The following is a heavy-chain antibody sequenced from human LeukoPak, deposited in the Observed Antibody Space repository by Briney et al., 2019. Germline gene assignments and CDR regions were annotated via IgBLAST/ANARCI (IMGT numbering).Heavy chain of an antibody. CDR2: IYYSGGT. CDR1: GGSISSYY. V-gene: IGHV4-59*08. Sequence: SETLSLTCTVSGGSISSYYWSWIRQPPGKGLEWIGYIYYSGGTNYNPSLKSRVTISVDTSKNQFSLKLSSVTAADTAVYYCASLNFHYYDILTGYYNWFDPWGQGTLVTVSS. J-gene: IGHJ5*02. CDR3: ASLNFHYYDILTGYYNWFDP. D-gene: IGHD3-9*01.